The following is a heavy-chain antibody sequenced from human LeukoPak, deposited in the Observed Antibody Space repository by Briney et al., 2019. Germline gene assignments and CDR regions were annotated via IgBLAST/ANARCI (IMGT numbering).Heavy chain of an antibody. Sequence: SETLSLTCTVSGGSISSGGYYWSWIRQHPGKGLEWIGYTYYCGGTYYNPSLKSRVTISVDTSKNQFSLKLSSVTAADTAVYYCVRIFGVAVIDYWGQGTLVTVSS. D-gene: IGHD3-3*01. J-gene: IGHJ4*02. CDR2: TYYCGGT. V-gene: IGHV4-31*03. CDR3: VRIFGVAVIDY. CDR1: GGSISSGGYY.